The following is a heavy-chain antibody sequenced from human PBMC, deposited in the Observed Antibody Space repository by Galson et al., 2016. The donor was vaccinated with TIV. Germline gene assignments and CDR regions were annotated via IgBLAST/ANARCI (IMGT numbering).Heavy chain of an antibody. CDR2: INPNSGDT. D-gene: IGHD3-22*01. CDR1: GYIFIAYY. CDR3: AQAVYYDSTAYYLHY. J-gene: IGHJ1*01. Sequence: SVKVSCKASGYIFIAYYIHWVRQARGHGLEWMGRINPNSGDTNSAQKFQGRVTRTRDTSIRTAYLEVSRLTSDDTAVYFCAQAVYYDSTAYYLHYWGQGTLVTVSS. V-gene: IGHV1-2*06.